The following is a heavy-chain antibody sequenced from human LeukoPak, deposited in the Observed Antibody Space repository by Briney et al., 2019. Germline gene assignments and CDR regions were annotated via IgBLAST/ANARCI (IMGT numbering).Heavy chain of an antibody. CDR2: VYTSGST. J-gene: IGHJ6*03. Sequence: SETLSLTCTVSAGSISSYYWSWIRQPPGKGLEWIGYVYTSGSTNYNPPLKSRVTISVDTSKNQFSLKLSSVTAADTAVYYCARLTGAGNLYYYYMDVWGKGTTVTVSS. CDR3: ARLTGAGNLYYYYMDV. V-gene: IGHV4-4*09. D-gene: IGHD7-27*01. CDR1: AGSISSYY.